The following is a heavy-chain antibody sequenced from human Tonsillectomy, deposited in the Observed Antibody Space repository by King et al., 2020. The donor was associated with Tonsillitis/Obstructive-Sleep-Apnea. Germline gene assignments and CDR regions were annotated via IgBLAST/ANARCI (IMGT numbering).Heavy chain of an antibody. CDR3: TRDSPCGGDCDYGMDV. CDR2: IRSKAYGGTI. V-gene: IGHV3-49*04. CDR1: GFTFGDYA. J-gene: IGHJ6*02. Sequence: VQLVESGGGLVQPGRSLRLSCTASGFTFGDYAMSWVRQAPGKGLEWVGFIRSKAYGGTIEYAASVKGRFTISRDDSKSIAYLQMKSLKTEDTAVYYCTRDSPCGGDCDYGMDVWGQGTTVTVSS. D-gene: IGHD2-21*02.